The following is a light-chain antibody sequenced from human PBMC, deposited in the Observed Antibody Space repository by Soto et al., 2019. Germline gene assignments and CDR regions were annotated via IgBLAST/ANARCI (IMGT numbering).Light chain of an antibody. CDR3: SSYTAASTLDVV. Sequence: QSVLTQPASVFGSPGRSITISCTGTSSDGNSVSWYQQHPGKAPKLIIYEVTRRPSGVSNRFSGSKSDYTASLTISGLQTXDEADYYCSSYTAASTLDVVFGGGTK. CDR2: EVT. J-gene: IGLJ2*01. CDR1: SSDGNS. V-gene: IGLV2-14*01.